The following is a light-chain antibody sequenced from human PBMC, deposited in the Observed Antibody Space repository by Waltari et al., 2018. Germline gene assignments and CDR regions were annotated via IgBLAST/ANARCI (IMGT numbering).Light chain of an antibody. V-gene: IGKV6-21*01. J-gene: IGKJ1*01. CDR2: YAS. CDR3: HQSYTLPRT. Sequence: EIVLTQSPNFRSVTPKEKVTITCRASQSIGTSIHWYQQKPDQSPKLLIKYASQSFSGVPSRFSGSGSGTDFTLTINSLEAEDAATYYCHQSYTLPRTFGQGTKVEIK. CDR1: QSIGTS.